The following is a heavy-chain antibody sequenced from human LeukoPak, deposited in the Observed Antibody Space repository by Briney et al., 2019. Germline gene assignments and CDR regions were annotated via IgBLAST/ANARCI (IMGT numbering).Heavy chain of an antibody. CDR3: AKWGDYDVLTGYYVPDY. CDR2: ILGSGGST. D-gene: IGHD3-9*01. CDR1: GFTFSNYA. J-gene: IGHJ4*02. Sequence: GGSLRLSCAASGFTFSNYAMSWVRQAPGKGLEWVSAILGSGGSTYYADSVKGRFTVSRDNSKSTLYLQMNGLRAEDTALYYCAKWGDYDVLTGYYVPDYWGQGTLVTVSS. V-gene: IGHV3-23*01.